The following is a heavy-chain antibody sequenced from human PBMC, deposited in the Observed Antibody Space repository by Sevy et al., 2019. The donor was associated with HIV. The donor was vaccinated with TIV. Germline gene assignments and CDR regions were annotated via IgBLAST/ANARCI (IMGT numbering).Heavy chain of an antibody. D-gene: IGHD6-19*01. CDR3: ARDSIAVAGGTN. V-gene: IGHV4-31*03. CDR1: GGSISSGGYY. J-gene: IGHJ4*02. Sequence: SETLSLTCTVSGGSISSGGYYWSWIRQHPGKGLEWIGYIYYSGRTYYNPSLKSRVTISVDTSKNQFSLKLSSVTAADTAVYYCARDSIAVAGGTNWGQGTLVTVSS. CDR2: IYYSGRT.